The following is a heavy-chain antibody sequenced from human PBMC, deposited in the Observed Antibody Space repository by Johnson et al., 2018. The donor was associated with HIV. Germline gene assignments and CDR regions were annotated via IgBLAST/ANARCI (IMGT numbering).Heavy chain of an antibody. J-gene: IGHJ3*02. Sequence: QVQLVESGGGVVQPGRSLRLSCAASGFTFSSYGMHWVRQAPGKGLEWVAVISYDRINKYYADSVKDRFAISRDNPTNTVYLQMNSLRSEDTAVYYCARDPNYYDSSGYHTLPFDIWGQGTMVTVSS. CDR1: GFTFSSYG. D-gene: IGHD3-22*01. CDR2: ISYDRINK. CDR3: ARDPNYYDSSGYHTLPFDI. V-gene: IGHV3-30*03.